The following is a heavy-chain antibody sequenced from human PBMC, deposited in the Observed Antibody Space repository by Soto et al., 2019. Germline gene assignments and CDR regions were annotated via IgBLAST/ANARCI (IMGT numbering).Heavy chain of an antibody. CDR2: ISGSGGST. V-gene: IGHV3-23*01. Sequence: EVQLLESGGGLVQPGGSLRLSCAASGFTFSSYAMSWVRQAPGKGLEWVSAISGSGGSTYYADSVKGRFTISRDNSKNTLYRQMNSLRAEDTAVEYGAKDGTGGVVVSYFDYWGQGTLVTVSS. D-gene: IGHD3-22*01. CDR3: AKDGTGGVVVSYFDY. CDR1: GFTFSSYA. J-gene: IGHJ4*02.